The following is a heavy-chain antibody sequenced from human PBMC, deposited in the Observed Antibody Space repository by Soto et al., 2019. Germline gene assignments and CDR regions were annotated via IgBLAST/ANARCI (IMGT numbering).Heavy chain of an antibody. CDR3: GGASGLIFDY. D-gene: IGHD5-12*01. Sequence: EVLLVESGGGLVQPGGSLRLSCTASGFTFSTCWMGWVRRAPGKGLEFVANIKQDGSEKHYVDSVKGRFTISRDNAKNSLFLQMNSLRAEDTAVYYCGGASGLIFDYWGQGSLVTVSS. CDR2: IKQDGSEK. CDR1: GFTFSTCW. J-gene: IGHJ4*02. V-gene: IGHV3-7*01.